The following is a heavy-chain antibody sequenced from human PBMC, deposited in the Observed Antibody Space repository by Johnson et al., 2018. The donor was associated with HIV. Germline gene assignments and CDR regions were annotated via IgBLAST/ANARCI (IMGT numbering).Heavy chain of an antibody. CDR2: IKQDGSER. Sequence: MLLVESGGGLVQPGESLRLSCAASGFTFSSYWMNWVRQAPGKWLEWVANIKQDGSERKYVDSVKGRFTISRDNSRNTLYLQMNSLRAEDTAIYYCTSYSSGWPGGAFDIWGQGTMVTVSS. CDR3: TSYSSGWPGGAFDI. J-gene: IGHJ3*02. D-gene: IGHD6-19*01. V-gene: IGHV3-7*05. CDR1: GFTFSSYW.